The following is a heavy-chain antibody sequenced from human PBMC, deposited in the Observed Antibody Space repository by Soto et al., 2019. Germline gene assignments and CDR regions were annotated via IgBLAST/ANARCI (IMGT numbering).Heavy chain of an antibody. D-gene: IGHD3-22*01. V-gene: IGHV3-23*01. J-gene: IGHJ4*02. CDR2: ITGSGGTI. CDR3: ARPYDSSGYYYGSYFDY. Sequence: DVHLLESGGGLVQPGGSLRLSCAASGFSFNKYAMIWVRQAPGKGQEWVSGITGSGGTIEYAASVKGRFTISRDNSKNTVDLQMNSLRAEDTAVYYCARPYDSSGYYYGSYFDYWGQGTLVTVSS. CDR1: GFSFNKYA.